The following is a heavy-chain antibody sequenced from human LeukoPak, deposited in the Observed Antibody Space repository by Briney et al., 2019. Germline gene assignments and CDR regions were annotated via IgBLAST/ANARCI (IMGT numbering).Heavy chain of an antibody. CDR3: ARTDYDSSGYYGEDFDY. CDR1: GFTFSSYS. J-gene: IGHJ4*02. Sequence: PGGSLRLSCAASGFTFSSYSMNWVRQAPGKGLEWVSSISSSSYIYYADSVKGRFTISRDNAKNSLYLQMNSLRAKDTAVYYCARTDYDSSGYYGEDFDYWGQGTLVTVSS. CDR2: ISSSSYI. D-gene: IGHD3-22*01. V-gene: IGHV3-21*01.